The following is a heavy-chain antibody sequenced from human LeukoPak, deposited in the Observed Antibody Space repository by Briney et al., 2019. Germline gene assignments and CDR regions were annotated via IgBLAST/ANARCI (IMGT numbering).Heavy chain of an antibody. Sequence: PGGSLRLSCAASGFTVSSNYMSWVRQAPGKGLEWVSVIYSGGSTYYADSVMGRFTISRDNSKNTLYLQMNSLRAEDTAVYYCARLMTSSWYDMGDYWGQGTLVTVSS. CDR2: IYSGGST. CDR1: GFTVSSNY. D-gene: IGHD6-13*01. CDR3: ARLMTSSWYDMGDY. V-gene: IGHV3-53*01. J-gene: IGHJ4*02.